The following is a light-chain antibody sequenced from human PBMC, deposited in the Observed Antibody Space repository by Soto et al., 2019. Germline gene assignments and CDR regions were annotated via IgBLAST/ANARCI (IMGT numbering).Light chain of an antibody. CDR1: QNVRTNY. J-gene: IGKJ1*01. CDR2: GTS. CDR3: QQYGRSWT. Sequence: EIELTQSPATLSLSPGETATLSCRASQNVRTNYLAWYQQKPGQAPRLLIYGTSTRATGIADRFSGGGSGTDFTLTISRLEPEDFAVYHCQQYGRSWTFGQGTKVDIK. V-gene: IGKV3-20*01.